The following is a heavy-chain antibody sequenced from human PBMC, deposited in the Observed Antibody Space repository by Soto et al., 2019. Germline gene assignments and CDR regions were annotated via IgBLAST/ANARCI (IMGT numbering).Heavy chain of an antibody. CDR3: ARVSGYPNYYGMDV. V-gene: IGHV5-10-1*01. D-gene: IGHD3-22*01. CDR1: GYSFTSYL. J-gene: IGHJ6*02. CDR2: IEPSDSYT. Sequence: GESLKISCKGSGYSFTSYLITWVRQMPGKGLEWMGKIEPSDSYTNYSPSFQGHVTISADKSISTAYLQWSSLKASDTAMYYCARVSGYPNYYGMDVWGQGTTVTVS.